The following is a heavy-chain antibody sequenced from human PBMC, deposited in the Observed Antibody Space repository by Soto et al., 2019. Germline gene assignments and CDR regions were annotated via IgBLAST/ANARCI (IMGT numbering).Heavy chain of an antibody. J-gene: IGHJ4*02. V-gene: IGHV4-59*01. D-gene: IGHD6-13*01. Sequence: SWPLSITCTVSCGSISSYYWSWIRQPPGKGLEWIGYIYYSGSTNYNPSLKSRVTISVDTSKNQFSLKLSSVTAADMAVYYCARGRKGYRRSGYVEWGQG. CDR3: ARGRKGYRRSGYVE. CDR2: IYYSGST. CDR1: CGSISSYY.